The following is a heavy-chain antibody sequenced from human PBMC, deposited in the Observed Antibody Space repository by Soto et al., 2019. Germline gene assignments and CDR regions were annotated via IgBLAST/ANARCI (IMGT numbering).Heavy chain of an antibody. Sequence: GESLKISCKGSGYSFTSYWIGWVRQMPGKGLEWMGIIYPGDSDTRYSPSFQGQVTISADKSISTAYLQWSSLKASDTAMYYCARHFQCGGDCYPRNDAFDIWGQGTMVTVSS. CDR2: IYPGDSDT. J-gene: IGHJ3*02. D-gene: IGHD2-21*01. CDR3: ARHFQCGGDCYPRNDAFDI. V-gene: IGHV5-51*01. CDR1: GYSFTSYW.